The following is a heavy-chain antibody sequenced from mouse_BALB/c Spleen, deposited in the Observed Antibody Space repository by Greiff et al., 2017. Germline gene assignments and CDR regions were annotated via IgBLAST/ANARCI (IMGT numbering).Heavy chain of an antibody. CDR2: IDPYNGGT. D-gene: IGHD1-1*01. CDR3: ARSNYYGSSYYYAMDY. CDR1: GYAFTSYN. Sequence: VQLQQSGPELVKPGASVKVSCKASGYAFTSYNMYWVKQSPGKSLEWIGYIDPYNGGTSYNQKFKGKATLTVDKSSSTAYMHLNSLTSEDSAVYYCARSNYYGSSYYYAMDYWGQGTSVTVSS. V-gene: IGHV1S135*01. J-gene: IGHJ4*01.